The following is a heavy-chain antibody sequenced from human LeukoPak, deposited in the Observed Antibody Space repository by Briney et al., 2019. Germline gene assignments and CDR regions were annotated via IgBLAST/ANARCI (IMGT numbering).Heavy chain of an antibody. CDR1: GFTFSSYA. Sequence: GGSLRLSCAASGFTFSSYAMHWVRQAPGKGLEWVAVISYDGSNKYYADSVKGRFTISRDNSKNTLYLQMNSLRAEDTAVYYCAREQRIVGATSEAFDIWGQGTMVTVSS. V-gene: IGHV3-30*04. J-gene: IGHJ3*02. D-gene: IGHD1-26*01. CDR3: AREQRIVGATSEAFDI. CDR2: ISYDGSNK.